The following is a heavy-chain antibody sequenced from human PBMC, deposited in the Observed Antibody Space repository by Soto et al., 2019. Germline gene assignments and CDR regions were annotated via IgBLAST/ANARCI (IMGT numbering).Heavy chain of an antibody. CDR1: GFTFGGYG. D-gene: IGHD4-17*01. Sequence: QAQLVESGGGVVQPGRSLRLSCAASGFTFGGYGMHWVRQAPGKGLERVAIISYDGSDKYYADSVKGRFIISRDNSKSTLYLQMNGLRVEDTAVYYCAKDAEYDYGDYEVQYAFDIWGQGTMVTVSS. J-gene: IGHJ3*02. CDR2: ISYDGSDK. CDR3: AKDAEYDYGDYEVQYAFDI. V-gene: IGHV3-30*18.